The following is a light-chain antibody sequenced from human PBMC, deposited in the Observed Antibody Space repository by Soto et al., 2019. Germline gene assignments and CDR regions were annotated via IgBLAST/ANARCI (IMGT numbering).Light chain of an antibody. CDR1: GNDVGAYNY. CDR2: DVA. Sequence: QSVLTQPRSVSGSPGQSVTISCTLTGNDVGAYNYVSCYQHHPGRPPNLMIYDVARWPSGVPDRFSGSKSGNTASLTISGLQAEDEADYFCCSYAGGYTYLFGTGTKVTVL. V-gene: IGLV2-11*01. CDR3: CSYAGGYTYL. J-gene: IGLJ1*01.